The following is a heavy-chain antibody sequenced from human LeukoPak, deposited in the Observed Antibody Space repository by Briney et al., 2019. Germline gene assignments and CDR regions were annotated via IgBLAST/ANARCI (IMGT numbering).Heavy chain of an antibody. CDR3: ARGRGSLTY. D-gene: IGHD3-10*01. V-gene: IGHV4-59*11. Sequence: SETLSLTCTVSGGSISLHYWSWIRQPPGKGLEWIGYFYDTRSPKYNPSLERRVTISVDVSRNQFSLNLTSVTAADTAVYYCARGRGSLTYWGQGTLATVSS. CDR1: GGSISLHY. CDR2: FYDTRSP. J-gene: IGHJ4*02.